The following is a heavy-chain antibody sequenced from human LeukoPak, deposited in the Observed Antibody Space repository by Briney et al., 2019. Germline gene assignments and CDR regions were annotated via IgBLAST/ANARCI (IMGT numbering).Heavy chain of an antibody. J-gene: IGHJ6*03. CDR1: GFTFSSYW. V-gene: IGHV3-7*01. D-gene: IGHD5-12*01. Sequence: GGSLRLSCAASGFTFSSYWMSWVRQAPGKGLEWVANIKQDGSEKYYVDSVKGRFTISRDNAKNSLYLQMNSPRAEDTAVYYCARGGSGSGYDRRTYYYYYMDVWGKGTTVTISS. CDR3: ARGGSGSGYDRRTYYYYYMDV. CDR2: IKQDGSEK.